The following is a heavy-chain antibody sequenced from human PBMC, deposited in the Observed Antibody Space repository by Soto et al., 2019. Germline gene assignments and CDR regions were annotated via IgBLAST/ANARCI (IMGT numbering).Heavy chain of an antibody. D-gene: IGHD3-22*01. CDR1: GGSISSYY. CDR2: IYYSGST. J-gene: IGHJ5*02. V-gene: IGHV4-59*01. CDR3: ARGSKGYYDSGWFDP. Sequence: SETLSLTCTVSGGSISSYYWSWIRQPPGKGLEWIGYIYYSGSTNYNPSLKSRVTISVDTSKNQFSLKLSSVTAADTAVYYCARGSKGYYDSGWFDPWGQGTLVTVSS.